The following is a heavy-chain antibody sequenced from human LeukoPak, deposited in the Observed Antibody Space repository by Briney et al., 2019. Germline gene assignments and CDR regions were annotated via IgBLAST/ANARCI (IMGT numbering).Heavy chain of an antibody. CDR3: AKADGGYSYGHDGSFFDY. V-gene: IGHV1-46*01. Sequence: ASVKVSCKASGYTFTSYYMHWVRQAPGQGLEWRAIINPSGGSTSYAQKFQGRVTMTRDTSTSTVYMELSSLRSEDTAVYYCAKADGGYSYGHDGSFFDYWGQGTLVTVSS. J-gene: IGHJ4*02. D-gene: IGHD5-18*01. CDR2: INPSGGST. CDR1: GYTFTSYY.